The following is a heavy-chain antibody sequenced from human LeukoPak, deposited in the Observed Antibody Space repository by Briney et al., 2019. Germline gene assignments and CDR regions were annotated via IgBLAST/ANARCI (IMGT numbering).Heavy chain of an antibody. Sequence: SETLSLTCTVSGGSISSSSYYWGWIRQPPGKGLGWIGSIYYSGSTYYNPSLKSRVTISVDTSKNQFSLKLSSVTAADTAVYYCARGMTTVTTEEALDIWGQGTMVTVSS. CDR3: ARGMTTVTTEEALDI. CDR2: IYYSGST. V-gene: IGHV4-39*01. CDR1: GGSISSSSYY. D-gene: IGHD4-17*01. J-gene: IGHJ3*02.